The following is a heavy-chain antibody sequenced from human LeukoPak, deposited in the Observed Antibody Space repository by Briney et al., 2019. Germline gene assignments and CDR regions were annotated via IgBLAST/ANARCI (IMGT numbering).Heavy chain of an antibody. CDR2: ISTSSTYI. CDR1: EFTLRSYS. V-gene: IGHV3-21*01. CDR3: ARDASGSSIGLIDF. D-gene: IGHD1-26*01. Sequence: GGSLRLSCAASEFTLRSYSMHWVRQAPGKGLEWVSYISTSSTYIYYADSVKGRFTISKDNAQNSLYLHMHSLRAEDTAVYFCARDASGSSIGLIDFWGQGTLVTVSS. J-gene: IGHJ4*02.